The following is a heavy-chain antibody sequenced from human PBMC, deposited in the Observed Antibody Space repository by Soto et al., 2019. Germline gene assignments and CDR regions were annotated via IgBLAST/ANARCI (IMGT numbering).Heavy chain of an antibody. CDR2: IYFRGNT. V-gene: IGHV4-31*03. D-gene: IGHD3-22*01. CDR1: VDSISRIDYY. J-gene: IGHJ3*02. Sequence: TRSLTCSVSVDSISRIDYYWTWIRRHPEKGLEWIGNIYFRGNTYYSPSLESRLTISVDTSKNQFSLKLTSVTAADTAVYYCAREGGSYDSGGYLIRGAFDIWGQGTMVTVSS. CDR3: AREGGSYDSGGYLIRGAFDI.